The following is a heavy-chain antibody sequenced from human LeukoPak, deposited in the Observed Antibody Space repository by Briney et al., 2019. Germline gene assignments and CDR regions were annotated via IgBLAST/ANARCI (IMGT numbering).Heavy chain of an antibody. CDR1: GFTFSSYG. V-gene: IGHV3-33*01. CDR2: IWYDGSNK. D-gene: IGHD2-21*01. Sequence: GGSLRLSCAASGFTFSSYGMHWVRQAPGKGLEWVAVIWYDGSNKYYADSVKGRFTISRDNSKNTLYLQMNSLRAEDTAVYYCARGGPILWKDNWFDPWGQGTLVTVSS. CDR3: ARGGPILWKDNWFDP. J-gene: IGHJ5*02.